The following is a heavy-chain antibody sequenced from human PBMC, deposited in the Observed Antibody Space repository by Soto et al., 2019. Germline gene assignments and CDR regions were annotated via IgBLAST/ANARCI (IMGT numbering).Heavy chain of an antibody. CDR2: IYWDDAK. J-gene: IGHJ4*02. V-gene: IGHV2-5*02. D-gene: IGHD3-16*01. CDR1: GFSLSASGVG. CDR3: APKGGGDRILDY. Sequence: QITLKESGPTLVKPTQTLTLTCTFSGFSLSASGVGVGWIRQPPGKALEWLAIIYWDDAKHYSPSLKSSLTIPKDTSKNQGVLTMTKMDPVDPATYYCAPKGGGDRILDYWGQGTLVTVSS.